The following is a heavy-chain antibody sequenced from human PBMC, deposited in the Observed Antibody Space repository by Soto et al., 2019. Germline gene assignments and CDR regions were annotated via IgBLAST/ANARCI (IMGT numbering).Heavy chain of an antibody. Sequence: ASVKVSCKASGYTFTSYDINWVRQATGQGLEWMGWMNPNSGNTGYAQKFQGRVTMTRNTSISTAYMELSSLRSEDTAVYYCACSSTTSNLNXYYYYMDVWGKGTTGTVSS. CDR2: MNPNSGNT. D-gene: IGHD2-2*01. CDR3: ACSSTTSNLNXYYYYMDV. J-gene: IGHJ6*03. V-gene: IGHV1-8*01. CDR1: GYTFTSYD.